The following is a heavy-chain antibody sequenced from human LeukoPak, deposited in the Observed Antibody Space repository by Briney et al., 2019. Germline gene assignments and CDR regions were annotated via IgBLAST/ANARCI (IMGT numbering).Heavy chain of an antibody. CDR2: ISYDGSNK. D-gene: IGHD3-9*01. J-gene: IGHJ4*02. V-gene: IGHV3-30*18. CDR3: AKDRTAGYDSLVDY. CDR1: GFTFSSYG. Sequence: PGRSLRLSCAASGFTFSSYGMHWVRQAPGKGLEWGAVISYDGSNKYYTDSVKGRFTISRDNSKNTLYLQMNSLRAEDTAVYYCAKDRTAGYDSLVDYWGQGTLVTVSS.